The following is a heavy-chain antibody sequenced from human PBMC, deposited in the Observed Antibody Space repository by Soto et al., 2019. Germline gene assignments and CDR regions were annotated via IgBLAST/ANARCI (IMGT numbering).Heavy chain of an antibody. J-gene: IGHJ4*02. CDR3: ARSSYGSGSYTNFDY. Sequence: SETLSLTCTVSGGSISSSSYYWGWIRQPPGKGLEWIGSIYYSGNTYYNPSLKSRVTISVDTSKNQFSLKLSSVTAADTAVYYCARSSYGSGSYTNFDYWGQGTLVTVSS. CDR1: GGSISSSSYY. V-gene: IGHV4-39*01. CDR2: IYYSGNT. D-gene: IGHD3-10*01.